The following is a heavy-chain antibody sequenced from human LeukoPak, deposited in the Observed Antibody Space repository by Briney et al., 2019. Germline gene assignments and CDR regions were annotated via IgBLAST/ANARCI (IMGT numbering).Heavy chain of an antibody. CDR2: INPNSGGT. J-gene: IGHJ4*02. CDR1: GYTFTGYY. V-gene: IGHV1-2*06. CDR3: ARAKSVVVTGAGALGY. Sequence: ASVKVSCKASGYTFTGYYMHWVRQAPGQGLEWMGRINPNSGGTNYAQKIQDRVTMTTDTSTRTAYMELRSLRSDDTAVYYCARAKSVVVTGAGALGYWGQGTLVTVSS. D-gene: IGHD6-19*01.